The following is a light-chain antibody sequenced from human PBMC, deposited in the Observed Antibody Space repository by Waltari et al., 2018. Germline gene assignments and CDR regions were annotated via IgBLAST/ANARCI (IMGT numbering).Light chain of an antibody. J-gene: IGLJ3*02. V-gene: IGLV10-54*04. CDR2: RNN. CDR1: SNNVGNEG. CDR3: SAWHSTLNRWL. Sequence: QAGLTQPPSVSKELRQTATLTCTGNSNNVGNEGPIWLQQHLTHPPTLLSYRNNNRPSGLSERISASRSVKTASLTISGLRPEDEADYHCSAWHSTLNRWLYGGGTKVTVL.